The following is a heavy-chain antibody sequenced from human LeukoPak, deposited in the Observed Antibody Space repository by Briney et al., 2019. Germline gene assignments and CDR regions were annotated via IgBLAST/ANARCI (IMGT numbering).Heavy chain of an antibody. D-gene: IGHD3-22*01. V-gene: IGHV1-2*02. CDR1: GYTFTGYY. CDR2: INPNSGGT. CDR3: ARGDYYDSSVYYYD. J-gene: IGHJ4*02. Sequence: ASVKVSCKASGYTFTGYYIHWVRQAPGQGLEWMGWINPNSGGTNSAQKFRGRVTMTRDTSISTAYMDLSSLRSDDTAVYYCARGDYYDSSVYYYDWGQGTLVTVSS.